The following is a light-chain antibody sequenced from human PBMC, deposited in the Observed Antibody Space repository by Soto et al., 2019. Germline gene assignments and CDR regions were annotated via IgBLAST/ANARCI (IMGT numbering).Light chain of an antibody. CDR3: IQTLQTPFT. V-gene: IGKV2-28*01. Sequence: DMLVTHSPPSLPVPRGEPASMSCRSSQSLLHINGYNYLDWYLQKPGQSPQLLIYLASSRASGVPDRFSGSGSGTDFTLKISRVEAEDFGVYYCIQTLQTPFTFAGRTNVDIK. J-gene: IGKJ4*01. CDR1: QSLLHINGYNY. CDR2: LAS.